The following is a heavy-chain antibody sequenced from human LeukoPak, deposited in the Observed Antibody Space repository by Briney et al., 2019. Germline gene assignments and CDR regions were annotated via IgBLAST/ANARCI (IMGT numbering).Heavy chain of an antibody. V-gene: IGHV3-43D*03. CDR1: GFTFDDYA. Sequence: PGGSLRLSCAASGFTFDDYAMHWVRQAPGKGLEWVSLISWDGGSTYYADSVKGRFTISRDNSKNSLYLQMNSLRAEDTAVYYCARDLDSSSWYSDYWGQGTLVTVSS. CDR2: ISWDGGST. J-gene: IGHJ4*02. D-gene: IGHD6-13*01. CDR3: ARDLDSSSWYSDY.